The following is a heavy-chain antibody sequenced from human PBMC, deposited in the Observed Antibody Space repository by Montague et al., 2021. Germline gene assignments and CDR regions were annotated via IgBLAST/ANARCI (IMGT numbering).Heavy chain of an antibody. CDR3: ARGESLVATGNWFDP. Sequence: QSGAEVKKPGESLKISCQGSGFSISDYWIAWVRQMPGRGLEWLGIIYPRDSDTRYNPSFQGQVSISAGKVINTAYVQWSSLTASDTAIYYCARGESLVATGNWFDPWGQGTLVTVSS. J-gene: IGHJ5*02. CDR2: IYPRDSDT. D-gene: IGHD1-1*01. CDR1: GFSISDYW. V-gene: IGHV5-51*01.